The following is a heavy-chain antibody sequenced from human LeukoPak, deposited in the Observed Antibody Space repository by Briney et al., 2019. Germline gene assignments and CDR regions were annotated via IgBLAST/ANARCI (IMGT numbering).Heavy chain of an antibody. CDR1: GFTFSSYS. D-gene: IGHD3-9*01. J-gene: IGHJ6*02. V-gene: IGHV3-74*01. CDR3: AGTLRYFDWLYYYYGMDV. CDR2: INSDGSST. Sequence: PGGSLRLSCAASGFTFSSYSMNWVRQAPGKGLVWVSRINSDGSSTSYADSVKGRFTISRDNAKNTLYLQMNSLRAEDTAVYYCAGTLRYFDWLYYYYGMDVWGQGTTVTVSS.